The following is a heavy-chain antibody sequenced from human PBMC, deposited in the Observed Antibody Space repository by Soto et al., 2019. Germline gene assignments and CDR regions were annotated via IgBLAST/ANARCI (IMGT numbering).Heavy chain of an antibody. D-gene: IGHD1-20*01. V-gene: IGHV4-59*08. CDR2: IYYSGST. CDR3: ARQRYNWNDDAFDI. J-gene: IGHJ3*02. Sequence: QVQLQESGPGLVKPSETLSLTCTVSGGSIISYDWSWIRQHPGKGLEWIGYIYYSGSTNYNPSLKSRVTIAVDTSKNQFSLKLSSVTAADTAVYYCARQRYNWNDDAFDIWGQGTMVTVSS. CDR1: GGSIISYD.